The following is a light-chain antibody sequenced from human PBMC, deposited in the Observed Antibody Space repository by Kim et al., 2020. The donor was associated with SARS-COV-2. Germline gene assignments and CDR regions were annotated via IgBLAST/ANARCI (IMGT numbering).Light chain of an antibody. V-gene: IGKV3-20*01. CDR1: ESVDSSK. CDR3: QQFGGSPPIT. J-gene: IGKJ5*01. CDR2: GAS. Sequence: EIALTQSPGTLSSSPGETATFSCRASESVDSSKLAWYQQKPGQAPRLLIFGASSRATGIPDRFSGSGSGTDFTLTISRLEPEDFAVYYCQQFGGSPPITFGQGTRLEIK.